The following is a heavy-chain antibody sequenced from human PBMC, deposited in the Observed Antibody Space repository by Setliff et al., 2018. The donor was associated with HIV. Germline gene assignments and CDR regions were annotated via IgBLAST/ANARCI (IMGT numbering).Heavy chain of an antibody. Sequence: PGGSLRLSCSASGFTFSGSAMHWVRQASGKGLEWVGLIRTKTNTYATAYGASVKGRFTISRDDSKSTAYLQMNSLKTEDTAVYYCTRGPYSYGSYVDYWGQGSLVTVSS. CDR1: GFTFSGSA. D-gene: IGHD5-18*01. CDR3: TRGPYSYGSYVDY. CDR2: IRTKTNTYAT. V-gene: IGHV3-73*01. J-gene: IGHJ4*02.